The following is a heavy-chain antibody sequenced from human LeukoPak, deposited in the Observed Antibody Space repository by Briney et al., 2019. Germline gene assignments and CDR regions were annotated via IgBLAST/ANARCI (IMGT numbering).Heavy chain of an antibody. CDR3: ARDGTSTDDY. V-gene: IGHV1-18*01. CDR2: ISGNNDNP. Sequence: ASVRVSCEASGYTFSNFGINWVRQAPGQGLEWMGWISGNNDNPNYGQKFQGRFTVTTDSSTNTAYMELRNLRFDDTAVYYCARDGTSTDDYWGQGTLVTVSS. J-gene: IGHJ4*02. D-gene: IGHD2-2*01. CDR1: GYTFSNFG.